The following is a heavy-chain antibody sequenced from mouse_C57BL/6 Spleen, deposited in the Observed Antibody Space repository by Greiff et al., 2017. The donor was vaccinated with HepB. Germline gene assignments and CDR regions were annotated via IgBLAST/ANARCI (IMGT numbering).Heavy chain of an antibody. CDR1: GYTFTDYY. Sequence: EVQLQQSGPELVKPGASVKISCKASGYTFTDYYMNWVKQSHGKSLEWIGDINPNNGGTSYNQKFKGKATLTVDKSSSTTYMELRSLTSEDSAVYYCARYDYDGRLYYAMDYWGQGTSVTVSS. J-gene: IGHJ4*01. CDR3: ARYDYDGRLYYAMDY. D-gene: IGHD2-4*01. V-gene: IGHV1-26*01. CDR2: INPNNGGT.